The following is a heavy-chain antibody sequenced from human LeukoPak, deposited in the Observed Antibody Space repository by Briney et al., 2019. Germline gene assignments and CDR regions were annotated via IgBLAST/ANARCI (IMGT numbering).Heavy chain of an antibody. CDR1: GFTFSSYW. J-gene: IGHJ3*02. CDR2: IKQDGSEK. V-gene: IGHV3-7*01. D-gene: IGHD3-22*01. CDR3: ASYYYDSSGYYPHDAFDI. Sequence: GGSLRLSCAASGFTFSSYWMSWVRQAPGKGLEWVANIKQDGSEKYYVDSVKGRFTISRDNAKNSLYLQMNSLRAEDTAVYYCASYYYDSSGYYPHDAFDIWGQGTMVTVSS.